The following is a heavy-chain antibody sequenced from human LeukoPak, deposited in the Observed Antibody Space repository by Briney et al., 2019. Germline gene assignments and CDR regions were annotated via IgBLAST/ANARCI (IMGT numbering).Heavy chain of an antibody. CDR3: ARARYSGYDLYYFDY. J-gene: IGHJ4*02. D-gene: IGHD5-12*01. CDR1: GGSISSSNW. Sequence: SGTLSLTCAVSGGSISSSNWWSWVRQPPGKGLEWIGEIYHSGSTNYNPSLKSRVTISVDKSKNHFSLKLSSVAAAATAVYYCARARYSGYDLYYFDYWGQGTLVTASS. CDR2: IYHSGST. V-gene: IGHV4-4*02.